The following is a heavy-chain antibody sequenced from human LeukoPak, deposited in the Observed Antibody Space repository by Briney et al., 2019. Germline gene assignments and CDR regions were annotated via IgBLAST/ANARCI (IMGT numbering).Heavy chain of an antibody. D-gene: IGHD2-15*01. CDR3: ARGLGFCSGANCYASNGVDV. V-gene: IGHV4-39*07. CDR1: GFSLSPSGMC. CDR2: ISDSGGT. J-gene: IGHJ6*02. Sequence: SGPALVKPKQPLTLTSTFSGFSLSPSGMCVSWTRNPPGKGLEWIGEISDSGGTNSNPSLKSRATILIDTSKKQISLDLYSVTAADTAVYYCARGLGFCSGANCYASNGVDVWGQGTTVSVSS.